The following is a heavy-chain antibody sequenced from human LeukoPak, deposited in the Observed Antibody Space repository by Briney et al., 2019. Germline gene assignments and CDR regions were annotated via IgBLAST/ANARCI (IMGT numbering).Heavy chain of an antibody. CDR3: TRDSYYYDSSSYYSWFDP. CDR1: GFTFGDYA. V-gene: IGHV3-49*04. D-gene: IGHD3-22*01. Sequence: GGSLRLSCTASGFTFGDYAMSWVRQAPGKGLEWVGFIRSKAYGGTTEYAASVKGRFTISRDDSKSIAYLQMNSLKTEDTAVYYCTRDSYYYDSSSYYSWFDPWGQGTLVTVSS. J-gene: IGHJ5*02. CDR2: IRSKAYGGTT.